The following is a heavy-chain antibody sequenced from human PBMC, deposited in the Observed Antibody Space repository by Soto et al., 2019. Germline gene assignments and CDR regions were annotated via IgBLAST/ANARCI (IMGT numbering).Heavy chain of an antibody. J-gene: IGHJ5*02. Sequence: GGSLRLSCAASGFTFSSYAVSWVRQAPGKGLEWVSAISRSGGSTYYAASVKGRFTIPRDNSKNTLYLQMNSLRADDTAVYYCAKHHFGDFINWFDPWGQGTQVTV. V-gene: IGHV3-23*01. CDR2: ISRSGGST. CDR3: AKHHFGDFINWFDP. D-gene: IGHD4-17*01. CDR1: GFTFSSYA.